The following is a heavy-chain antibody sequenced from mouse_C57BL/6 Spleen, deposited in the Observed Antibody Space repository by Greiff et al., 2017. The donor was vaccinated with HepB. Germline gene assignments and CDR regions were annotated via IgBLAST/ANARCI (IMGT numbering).Heavy chain of an antibody. Sequence: VQLQQSGPELVKPGASVKIPCKASGYTFTDYNMDWVKQSHGKSLEWIGDINPNNGGTIYNQKFKGKATLTVDKSSSTAYIELRSLTSEDTAVYYCARKFYYGNYDYAMDYWGQGTSVTVSS. CDR3: ARKFYYGNYDYAMDY. CDR2: INPNNGGT. J-gene: IGHJ4*01. V-gene: IGHV1-18*01. D-gene: IGHD2-1*01. CDR1: GYTFTDYN.